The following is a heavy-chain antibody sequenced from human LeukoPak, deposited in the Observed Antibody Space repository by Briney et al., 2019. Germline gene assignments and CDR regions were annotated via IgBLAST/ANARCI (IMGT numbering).Heavy chain of an antibody. Sequence: PGGSLRLSCAASGFTVSSNYMSWVRQAPGKGLEWVSVIYSGGSTYYADSVKGRFTISRDNSKNTLYLQMNSLRAEDTAVYYCASGYCSGGHCYSVYFQHWGQGTLVTVSS. CDR1: GFTVSSNY. CDR2: IYSGGST. J-gene: IGHJ1*01. V-gene: IGHV3-53*01. CDR3: ASGYCSGGHCYSVYFQH. D-gene: IGHD2-15*01.